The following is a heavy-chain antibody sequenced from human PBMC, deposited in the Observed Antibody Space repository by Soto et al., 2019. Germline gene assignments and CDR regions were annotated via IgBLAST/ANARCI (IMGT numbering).Heavy chain of an antibody. CDR1: GFTFSSYA. J-gene: IGHJ6*02. D-gene: IGHD3-3*01. CDR3: AGGANYDFWSGYYYYGMDV. V-gene: IGHV3-23*01. CDR2: ISGSGGST. Sequence: GGSLRLSCAASGFTFSSYAMSWVRQAPGKGLEWVSAISGSGGSTYYADSVKGRFTISRDNSKNTLYLQMNSLRAEDTAVYYCAGGANYDFWSGYYYYGMDVWGQGTTVTVSS.